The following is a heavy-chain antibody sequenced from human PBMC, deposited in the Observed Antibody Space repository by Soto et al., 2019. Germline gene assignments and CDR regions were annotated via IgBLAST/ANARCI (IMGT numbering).Heavy chain of an antibody. J-gene: IGHJ4*02. D-gene: IGHD3-10*01. CDR1: GYTFTGYY. Sequence: VSCKASGYTFTGYYMHWVRQAPGQGLEWMGWINPNSGGTNYAQKFQGWVTMTRDTSISTAYMELSRLRSDDTAVYYCARAGDTMVRGVTFFDYWGQGTLVTVSS. CDR2: INPNSGGT. V-gene: IGHV1-2*04. CDR3: ARAGDTMVRGVTFFDY.